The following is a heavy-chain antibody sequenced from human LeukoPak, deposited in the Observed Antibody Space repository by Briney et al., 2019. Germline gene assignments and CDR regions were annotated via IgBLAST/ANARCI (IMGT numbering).Heavy chain of an antibody. Sequence: GGSLRLSCVASGFTFDDYAMHWVRQAPGKGLEWVSGITWNSGDIGYADSVKGRFTISRDNSKNTLYLQMNSLRAEDTAVYYCAKGSFDSSGQAIDYWGQGTLVTVSS. CDR2: ITWNSGDI. J-gene: IGHJ4*02. CDR3: AKGSFDSSGQAIDY. D-gene: IGHD3-22*01. CDR1: GFTFDDYA. V-gene: IGHV3-9*01.